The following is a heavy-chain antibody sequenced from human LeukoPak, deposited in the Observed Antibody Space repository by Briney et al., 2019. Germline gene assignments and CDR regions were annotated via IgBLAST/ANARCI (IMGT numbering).Heavy chain of an antibody. Sequence: TPSETLSLTCTVSGYSISSGYYWGWIRQPPGKGLEWIGSIYHSGSTYYNPSLKSRVTISVDTSKNQFSLKLSSVTAADTAVYYCATDNWNYFDYWGQGTLVTVSS. J-gene: IGHJ4*02. CDR1: GYSISSGYY. D-gene: IGHD1-20*01. V-gene: IGHV4-38-2*02. CDR2: IYHSGST. CDR3: ATDNWNYFDY.